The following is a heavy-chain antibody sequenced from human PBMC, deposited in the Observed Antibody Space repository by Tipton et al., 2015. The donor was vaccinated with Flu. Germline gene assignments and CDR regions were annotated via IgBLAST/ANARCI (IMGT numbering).Heavy chain of an antibody. D-gene: IGHD3-3*01. CDR3: ARVDFWSGYHVVFDY. J-gene: IGHJ4*02. CDR1: GGSISSYY. Sequence: TLSLTCTVSGGSISSYYWGWIRQPPGKGLEWIGSIYYSGSTYYNPSLKSRVTISVDTSKNQFSLKLSSVTAADTAVYYCARVDFWSGYHVVFDYWGQGTLVTVSS. CDR2: IYYSGST. V-gene: IGHV4-39*01.